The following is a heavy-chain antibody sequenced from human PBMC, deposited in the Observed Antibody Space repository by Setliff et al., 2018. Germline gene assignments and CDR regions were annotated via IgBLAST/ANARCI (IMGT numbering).Heavy chain of an antibody. CDR1: GGTFSSYA. CDR2: IIPIFGTA. D-gene: IGHD7-27*01. CDR3: ARRGLPAYLTGAYYYYYMDV. V-gene: IGHV1-69*13. Sequence: GASVKVSCKASGGTFSSYAISWVRQAPGQGLEWMGGIIPIFGTANYAQKFQGRVTITADESTSTAYMELSSLRSEDTAVYYCARRGLPAYLTGAYYYYYMDVWGKGTTVTVSS. J-gene: IGHJ6*03.